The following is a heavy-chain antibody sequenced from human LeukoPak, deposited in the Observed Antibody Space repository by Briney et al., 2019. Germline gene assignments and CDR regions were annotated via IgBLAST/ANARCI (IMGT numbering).Heavy chain of an antibody. V-gene: IGHV5-51*01. CDR1: GYSFTSYW. CDR3: ARRGYSYGYIG. Sequence: GQSLKISCTGSGYSFTSYWIGWVRQMPGKGLEWMGIIYSGDSDTRYTPSFQGQVTISADKSISTAYLQWSSLKASDTAMYYCARRGYSYGYIGWGQGTLVTVSS. CDR2: IYSGDSDT. D-gene: IGHD5-18*01. J-gene: IGHJ4*02.